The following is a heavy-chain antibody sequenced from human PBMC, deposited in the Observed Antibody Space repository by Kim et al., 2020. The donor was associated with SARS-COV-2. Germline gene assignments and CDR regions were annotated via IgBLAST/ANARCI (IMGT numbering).Heavy chain of an antibody. CDR1: GGSISSSSYY. CDR2: ISYSGST. CDR3: ARRLELVYWFES. J-gene: IGHJ5*01. V-gene: IGHV4-39*01. Sequence: SETLSLTCTVSGGSISSSSYYWGWIRQPPGKGLEWIGSISYSGSTYYNPSLKSRVTISADTSKNQFSLKLGSVTVADTAVYYCARRLELVYWFESWGQGTLVTVSS. D-gene: IGHD1-7*01.